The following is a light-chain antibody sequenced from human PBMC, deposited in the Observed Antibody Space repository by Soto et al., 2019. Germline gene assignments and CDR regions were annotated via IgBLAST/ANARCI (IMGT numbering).Light chain of an antibody. CDR1: QSISSW. Sequence: DIQITQSPSTLSASVGDRGTITCRASQSISSWLAWYQQKPGKAPKLLIYKASSLESGVPSRFSGSGSGTEFTLTISSLQPDDFATYYCQQYNSYRTFGQGTKVDIK. V-gene: IGKV1-5*03. CDR3: QQYNSYRT. J-gene: IGKJ1*01. CDR2: KAS.